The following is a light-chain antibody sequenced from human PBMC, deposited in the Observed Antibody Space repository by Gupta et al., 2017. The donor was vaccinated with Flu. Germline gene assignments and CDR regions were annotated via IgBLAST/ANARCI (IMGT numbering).Light chain of an antibody. J-gene: IGKJ2*01. CDR1: QRISSY. Sequence: PSFLSASIGDRVTITCRASQRISSYLGWYQQRPGKAPTFLVYAASNLQPGVPSRFSGSGSGTTFTLTIRILHPEDFATYFCQQVNSYPYTFGQGTKLEIK. V-gene: IGKV1-9*01. CDR2: AAS. CDR3: QQVNSYPYT.